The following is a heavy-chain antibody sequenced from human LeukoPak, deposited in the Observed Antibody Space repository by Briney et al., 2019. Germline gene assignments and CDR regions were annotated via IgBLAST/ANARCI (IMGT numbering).Heavy chain of an antibody. V-gene: IGHV4-61*02. J-gene: IGHJ4*02. CDR3: ARVTTGGYYNY. D-gene: IGHD3-22*01. Sequence: TLSLTFTVSGGSISSGSYYWSWIRPPAGKGLEWIGRIYTSGSTNYNPSLKSRVTISLDTSENHFSLKLGSVTAADTAVYYCARVTTGGYYNYWGQGTLVTVSS. CDR1: GGSISSGSYY. CDR2: IYTSGST.